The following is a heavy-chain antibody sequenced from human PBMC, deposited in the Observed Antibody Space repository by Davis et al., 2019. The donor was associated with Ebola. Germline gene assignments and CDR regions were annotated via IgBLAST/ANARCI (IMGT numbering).Heavy chain of an antibody. J-gene: IGHJ5*02. D-gene: IGHD6-6*01. Sequence: PGGSLRLSCTASGFTFTKAWMGWVRQAPGKGLESVGRIKSRTDGGTPDYAAPVKGRFTISRDESKTTVYLQMNSLKTDDTAMYYCTTDRGIASRPLFDLWGQGTLVTVSS. CDR3: TTDRGIASRPLFDL. CDR1: GFTFTKAW. CDR2: IKSRTDGGTP. V-gene: IGHV3-15*01.